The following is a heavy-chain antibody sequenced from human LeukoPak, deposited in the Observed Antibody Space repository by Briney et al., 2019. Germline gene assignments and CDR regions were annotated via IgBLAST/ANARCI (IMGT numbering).Heavy chain of an antibody. CDR2: INPNSGGT. CDR3: ARGCPPRRSRSCQTISSLDY. CDR1: GYTFTGYY. V-gene: IGHV1-2*02. J-gene: IGHJ4*02. Sequence: GASVMVSCKASGYTFTGYYMHWVRQAPGQGLEWMGWINPNSGGTNYAQKFQGRVTMTRDTSISTAYMELSRLRSDDTAVYYCARGCPPRRSRSCQTISSLDYWGQGTLVTVSS. D-gene: IGHD6-13*01.